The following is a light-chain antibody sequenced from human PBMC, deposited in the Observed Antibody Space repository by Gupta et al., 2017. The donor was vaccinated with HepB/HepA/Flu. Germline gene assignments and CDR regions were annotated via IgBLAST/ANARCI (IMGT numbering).Light chain of an antibody. V-gene: IGKV1-17*01. CDR2: AAS. CDR3: LQHNSYPPT. J-gene: IGKJ1*01. CDR1: HGIRND. Sequence: DVSITPSPSSPSASVGARVTTTCRASHGIRNDLGWYQQKPGKAPKRLIYAASRVQTGVPSRFSGSGSGTEFTLTISSLQPEDFANYYCLQHNSYPPTFGQGTKVEIK.